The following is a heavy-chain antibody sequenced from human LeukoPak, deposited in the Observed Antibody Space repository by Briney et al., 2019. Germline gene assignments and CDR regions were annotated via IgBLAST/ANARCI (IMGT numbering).Heavy chain of an antibody. CDR2: MYTSGST. Sequence: SETLSLTCTVSGDSISGYYWSWIRQPAGKGLEWIGRMYTSGSTNYNPSLKSRVTMSVDTSKNQFSLKLSSVTAADTAVYYCARSPPPYSCSFYWFDPWGQGTLVTVSS. J-gene: IGHJ5*02. CDR1: GDSISGYY. V-gene: IGHV4-4*07. D-gene: IGHD6-13*01. CDR3: ARSPPPYSCSFYWFDP.